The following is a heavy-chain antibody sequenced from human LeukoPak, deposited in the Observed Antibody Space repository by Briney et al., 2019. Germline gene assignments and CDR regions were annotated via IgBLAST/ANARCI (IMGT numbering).Heavy chain of an antibody. V-gene: IGHV2-5*02. Sequence: SGPTLVKPTQTLTLTCTFSGFSLSTSGVAVGWIRQPPGKALDRLAVIYWDDDKRYSPPLKSRLTITNDTSKNHRVPTMTNMDPVDTATYYCAHTPNYYDEYYFDYWGQGILVTVSS. D-gene: IGHD3-22*01. CDR3: AHTPNYYDEYYFDY. CDR1: GFSLSTSGVA. CDR2: IYWDDDK. J-gene: IGHJ4*02.